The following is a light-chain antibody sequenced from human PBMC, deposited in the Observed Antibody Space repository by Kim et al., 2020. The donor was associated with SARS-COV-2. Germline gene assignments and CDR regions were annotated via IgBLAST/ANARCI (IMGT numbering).Light chain of an antibody. CDR3: QQSYSAPRG. Sequence: ASVGDRVTITCRASQTISSYLNWYQQKAGEAPKLLIYAASTLKSGVPSRFSGSGSGTDFSLTISSLQPEDFATYYCQQSYSAPRGFGQGTKLEI. V-gene: IGKV1-39*01. CDR1: QTISSY. CDR2: AAS. J-gene: IGKJ2*03.